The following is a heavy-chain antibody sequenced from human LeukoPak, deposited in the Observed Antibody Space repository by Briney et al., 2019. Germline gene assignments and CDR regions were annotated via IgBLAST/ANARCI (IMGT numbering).Heavy chain of an antibody. Sequence: SVKVSCKASGGTFSGHTFSWVRQAPGQGLEWMGRIIPILDIANYAQKFQGRVTITADKSTSTAYMDLSSLTSEDTAVYYCAREIKPSGYDYYYYYYMDVWGKGTTVTVSS. CDR3: AREIKPSGYDYYYYYYMDV. CDR1: GGTFSGHT. J-gene: IGHJ6*03. CDR2: IIPILDIA. D-gene: IGHD5-12*01. V-gene: IGHV1-69*04.